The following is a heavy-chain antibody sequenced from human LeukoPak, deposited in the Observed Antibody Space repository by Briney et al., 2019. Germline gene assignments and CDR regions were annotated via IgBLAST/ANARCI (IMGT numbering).Heavy chain of an antibody. J-gene: IGHJ4*02. CDR3: ARDPELMASLDY. V-gene: IGHV3-11*01. Sequence: PGGSLRLSCAAPGFTFSDYYMSWIRQAPGKGLEWVSYISSSGSTMYYADSVKGRFTISRDNAKNSLYLQMNSLRAEDTAVYYCARDPELMASLDYWGQGTLVTVSS. CDR2: ISSSGSTM. D-gene: IGHD5-24*01. CDR1: GFTFSDYY.